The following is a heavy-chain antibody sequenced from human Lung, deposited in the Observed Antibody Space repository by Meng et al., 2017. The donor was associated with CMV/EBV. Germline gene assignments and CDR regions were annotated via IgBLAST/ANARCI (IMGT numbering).Heavy chain of an antibody. J-gene: IGHJ3*02. D-gene: IGHD2-15*01. Sequence: GESXKISXAASGFTFSSYGMHWVRQAPGKGLEWVAFIRYDGSNKYYADSVKGRFTISRDNSKNTLYLQMNSLRAEDTAVYYCSIYCSGGSCYSDAFDIWGQGXMVTVSS. CDR3: SIYCSGGSCYSDAFDI. V-gene: IGHV3-30*02. CDR2: IRYDGSNK. CDR1: GFTFSSYG.